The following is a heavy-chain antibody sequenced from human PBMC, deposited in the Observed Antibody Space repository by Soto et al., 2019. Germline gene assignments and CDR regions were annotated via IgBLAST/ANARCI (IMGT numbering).Heavy chain of an antibody. CDR2: MNPGSGDT. V-gene: IGHV1-8*01. CDR1: GYSFTNSD. CDR3: ASMAPLCSVLCFYP. Sequence: ASVKVSCKASGYSFTNSDVSWVRQATGQGLEWMGWMNPGSGDTGYAQKFQGRVTMTRDISIATAYMELSSLRSDDTAIYYCASMAPLCSVLCFYPWVQRTLVTASS. J-gene: IGHJ5*02. D-gene: IGHD3-10*02.